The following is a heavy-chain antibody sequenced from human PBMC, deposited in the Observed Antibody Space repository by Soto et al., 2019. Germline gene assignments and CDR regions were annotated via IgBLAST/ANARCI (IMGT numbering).Heavy chain of an antibody. CDR2: ISYEGNNK. D-gene: IGHD6-19*01. CDR3: AKTITLSPSDDSRGRGALIEH. J-gene: IGHJ4*02. CDR1: GFTFSVFG. V-gene: IGHV3-30*18. Sequence: ESGGGVVQPGGSLRLSCAASGFTFSVFGMHWVRQAPGKGPEWVAVISYEGNNKHYADSVKGRFSISRDNAKNTLSLLMDSLRPEDTALYYCAKTITLSPSDDSRGRGALIEHWGQGTLVTVSS.